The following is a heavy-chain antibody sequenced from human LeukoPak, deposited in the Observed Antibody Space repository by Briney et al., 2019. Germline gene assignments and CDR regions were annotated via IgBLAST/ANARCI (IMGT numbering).Heavy chain of an antibody. D-gene: IGHD3-9*01. Sequence: SETLSLTCTVSGGSISSHYWSWIRQPPGKGLEWIGYIYYSGSTNYNPSLKSRVTISVDMSKNQFSLKLSSVTAADTAVYYCARDSYDILTGYWTGWFDPWGQGTLVTVSS. CDR1: GGSISSHY. V-gene: IGHV4-59*11. CDR3: ARDSYDILTGYWTGWFDP. CDR2: IYYSGST. J-gene: IGHJ5*02.